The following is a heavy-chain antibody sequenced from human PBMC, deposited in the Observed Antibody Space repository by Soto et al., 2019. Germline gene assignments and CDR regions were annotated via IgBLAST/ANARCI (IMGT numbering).Heavy chain of an antibody. D-gene: IGHD1-26*01. J-gene: IGHJ4*02. Sequence: RASVKVSCKASGYTFTSYGISWVRQAPGQGLEWMGWISAYNGNTNYAQKLQGRVTMTTDTSTSTAYMELRSLRSDDTAVYYCARDPGIVGATEPFDYWGQGTLVTVSS. CDR3: ARDPGIVGATEPFDY. V-gene: IGHV1-18*01. CDR2: ISAYNGNT. CDR1: GYTFTSYG.